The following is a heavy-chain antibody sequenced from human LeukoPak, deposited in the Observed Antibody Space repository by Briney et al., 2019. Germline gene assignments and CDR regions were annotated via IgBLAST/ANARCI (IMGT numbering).Heavy chain of an antibody. V-gene: IGHV3-30-3*01. CDR1: GFIFSSYA. D-gene: IGHD1-26*01. CDR2: ISYDGSNK. CDR3: ARDRGSYYYYYGMDV. Sequence: GGSLRLSCAASGFIFSSYAMHWVRQAPGKGLEWVAVISYDGSNKYYADSVKGRFTISRDNSKNTLYLQMNSLRAEDTAVYYCARDRGSYYYYYGMDVWGQGTTVTVSS. J-gene: IGHJ6*02.